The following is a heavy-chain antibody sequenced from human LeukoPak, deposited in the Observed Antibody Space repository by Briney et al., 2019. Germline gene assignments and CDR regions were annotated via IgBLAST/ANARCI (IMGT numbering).Heavy chain of an antibody. Sequence: GGSLRLSCAASGFTFSSYAMSWVRQAPGKGLEWVSAISGSGGSTYYADSVKGRFTISRDNSKNTLYLQMNSLRAEDTAVYYCAKDPGGCSSTSCYPNWFDPWGQGTLVTVSS. CDR1: GFTFSSYA. V-gene: IGHV3-23*01. CDR2: ISGSGGST. CDR3: AKDPGGCSSTSCYPNWFDP. D-gene: IGHD2-2*01. J-gene: IGHJ5*02.